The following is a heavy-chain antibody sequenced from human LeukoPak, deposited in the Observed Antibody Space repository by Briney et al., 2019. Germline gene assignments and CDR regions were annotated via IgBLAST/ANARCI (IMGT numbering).Heavy chain of an antibody. D-gene: IGHD3-16*02. Sequence: GGSLRLSCAASGFTFSNFAMAWVRQVPEKGLEWVSFVRGGGAGAHYADSVRGRFTFSRDNSKNTLYLEMNSLRADDTAVYYCAKASYSYGNDAFDIWGQGTKVTVSS. CDR3: AKASYSYGNDAFDI. CDR2: VRGGGAGA. CDR1: GFTFSNFA. V-gene: IGHV3-23*01. J-gene: IGHJ3*02.